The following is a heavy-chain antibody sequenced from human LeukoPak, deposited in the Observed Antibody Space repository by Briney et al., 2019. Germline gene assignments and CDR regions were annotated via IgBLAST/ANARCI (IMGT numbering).Heavy chain of an antibody. V-gene: IGHV3-53*01. J-gene: IGHJ4*02. CDR1: GFTVSSNY. CDR2: IYGDGST. CDR3: ARMAVAGQYNEY. D-gene: IGHD6-19*01. Sequence: GGSLRLSCAASGFTVSSNYMSWVRQAPGKGLEWVSIIYGDGSTYYADSVKGRFTISGDNARNSLYLQMNSLRADDTAIYYCARMAVAGQYNEYWGQGTLVTVSS.